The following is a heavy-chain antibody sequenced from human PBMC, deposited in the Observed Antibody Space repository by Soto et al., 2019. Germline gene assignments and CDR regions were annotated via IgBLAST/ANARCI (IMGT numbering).Heavy chain of an antibody. V-gene: IGHV3-30*03. CDR1: GFIFRDYL. CDR3: ARVATRLQSMEVLEY. CDR2: LSFDGTAA. Sequence: QVQLVESGGGVVQPGTSLRLSCKASGFIFRDYLIHWVRQAPGKGLEWLAVLSFDGTAAYYADSTRGRFTISRDIPKSTTYLVINNVRREDTAMYYCARVATRLQSMEVLEYWGQGTLVTVPS. J-gene: IGHJ4*02. D-gene: IGHD2-21*02.